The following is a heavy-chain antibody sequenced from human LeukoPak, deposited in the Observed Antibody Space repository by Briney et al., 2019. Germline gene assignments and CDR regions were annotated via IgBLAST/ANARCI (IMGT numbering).Heavy chain of an antibody. CDR1: GGTFSSYA. D-gene: IGHD3-22*01. Sequence: ASVKVSCTASGGTFSSYAISWVRQAPGQGLEWMGGIIPIFGTANYAQKFQGRVTITADESTSTAYMELRSLRSDDTAVYYCASLKNYYDSSGYLVTDAFDMWGQGTMVIVSS. CDR2: IIPIFGTA. CDR3: ASLKNYYDSSGYLVTDAFDM. J-gene: IGHJ3*02. V-gene: IGHV1-69*13.